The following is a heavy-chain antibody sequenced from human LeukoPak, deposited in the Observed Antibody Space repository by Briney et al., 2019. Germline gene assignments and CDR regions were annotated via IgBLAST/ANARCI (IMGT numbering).Heavy chain of an antibody. CDR3: ARGGYESDY. Sequence: GGSRRLSCAASGFTFNNYGMNWVRKDPGKGLEWVSSISSSGKTIYYADSVRGRFTISRDNAKNSLYLQMNILRAEDTAVYYCARGGYESDYWGQGTLVTVSS. J-gene: IGHJ4*02. V-gene: IGHV3-48*04. CDR1: GFTFNNYG. D-gene: IGHD5-12*01. CDR2: ISSSGKTI.